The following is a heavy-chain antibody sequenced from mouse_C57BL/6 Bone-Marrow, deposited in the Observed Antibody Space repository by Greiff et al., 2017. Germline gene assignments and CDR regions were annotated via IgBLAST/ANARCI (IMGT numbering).Heavy chain of an antibody. CDR3: ARSPYFLDG. V-gene: IGHV1-64*01. CDR1: GYTFTSYW. J-gene: IGHJ1*03. Sequence: QVQLQQPGAELVKPGASVKLSCTASGYTFTSYWMPWVKQRPGPGLEWIGMIHPNSGSTNYNEKFKSKATLTVDKSSSTAYMQLSSLTSEDSAVYYCARSPYFLDGWGTGTTVTVSS. CDR2: IHPNSGST. D-gene: IGHD6-5*01.